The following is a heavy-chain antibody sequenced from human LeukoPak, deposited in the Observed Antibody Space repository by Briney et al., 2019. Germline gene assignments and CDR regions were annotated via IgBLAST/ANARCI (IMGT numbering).Heavy chain of an antibody. V-gene: IGHV4-59*01. Sequence: PSETLSLTCTVSGGSISSYYWSWIRQPPGKGLEWIGYLYYTGSTNYNPSLKSRVTISVDTSKNQFSLKLSSVTAADTAVYYCARVGPNSGYYYYCYGMDVWGQGTTVTVSS. CDR1: GGSISSYY. D-gene: IGHD3-22*01. CDR3: ARVGPNSGYYYYCYGMDV. J-gene: IGHJ6*02. CDR2: LYYTGST.